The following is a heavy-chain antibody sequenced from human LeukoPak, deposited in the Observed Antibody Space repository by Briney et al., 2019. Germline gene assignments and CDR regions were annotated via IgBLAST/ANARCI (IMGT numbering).Heavy chain of an antibody. V-gene: IGHV4-38-2*02. D-gene: IGHD5-12*01. CDR2: IYHSGST. J-gene: IGHJ4*02. CDR3: ARGYSDYDYQSDY. CDR1: GYSISSGYY. Sequence: SETLSLTCTVSGYSISSGYYWGWIRQPPGKGLEWIGSIYHSGSTYYNPSLKSRVTISVDTSKNQFSLKLSSVTAADTAVYYCARGYSDYDYQSDYWGQGTLVTVSS.